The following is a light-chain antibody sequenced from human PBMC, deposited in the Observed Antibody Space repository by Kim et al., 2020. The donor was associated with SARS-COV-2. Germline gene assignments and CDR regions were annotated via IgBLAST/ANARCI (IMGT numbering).Light chain of an antibody. CDR2: GKN. Sequence: VCWGQTVSITCEGDSIRSYYATWYQKKPGQAPILVIYGKNHRPSGIPDRSAGSSSGNTASLTIAGTQAGDEADYYCTSRDSNDNVVFGGGTQLTVL. CDR3: TSRDSNDNVV. CDR1: SIRSYY. J-gene: IGLJ2*01. V-gene: IGLV3-19*01.